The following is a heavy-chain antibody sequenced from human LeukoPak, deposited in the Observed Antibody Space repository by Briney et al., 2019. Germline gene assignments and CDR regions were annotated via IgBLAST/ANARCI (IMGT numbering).Heavy chain of an antibody. CDR3: ARDDFGLVGFKY. V-gene: IGHV4-61*02. CDR2: IYTSGSGST. Sequence: MTSQTLSLTCTVSSGSISSGSYYWSWIRQPAGKGLEWIGLIYTSGSGSTNYNPSLKSRVTISVDTSKNQFSLKLSSVTAADTAVYYCARDDFGLVGFKYWGQGTLVTVSS. D-gene: IGHD3/OR15-3a*01. J-gene: IGHJ4*02. CDR1: SGSISSGSYY.